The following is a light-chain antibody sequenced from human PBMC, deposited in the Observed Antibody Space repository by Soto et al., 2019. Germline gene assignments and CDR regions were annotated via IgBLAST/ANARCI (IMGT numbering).Light chain of an antibody. CDR2: AAS. CDR3: QQRSNWPPIT. V-gene: IGKV3-11*01. J-gene: IGKJ5*01. CDR1: RSVSSY. Sequence: EIVLTQSPAPLSLSPGARATLSCRASRSVSSYLAWYQQKPGQAPRLLIYAASNRATGIPASFSGSGSGTDFTLTISSLEPEDFAVYYCQQRSNWPPITFGQGTRLEIK.